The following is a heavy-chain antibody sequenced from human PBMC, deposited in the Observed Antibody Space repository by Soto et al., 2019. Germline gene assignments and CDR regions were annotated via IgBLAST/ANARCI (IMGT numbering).Heavy chain of an antibody. V-gene: IGHV3-33*01. D-gene: IGHD2-2*01. CDR1: GFTFRSYG. J-gene: IGHJ5*02. Sequence: RFSCEAPGFTFRSYGMHWGRQAPGKGLEGVAVIWYDGSNKYYGDSVKRHFTISRDNSKNTLYLQMNSLRAQDTAVYYCERDSGDCVIVPAGFPRENWFDPWGQGTLVTVSS. CDR2: IWYDGSNK. CDR3: ERDSGDCVIVPAGFPRENWFDP.